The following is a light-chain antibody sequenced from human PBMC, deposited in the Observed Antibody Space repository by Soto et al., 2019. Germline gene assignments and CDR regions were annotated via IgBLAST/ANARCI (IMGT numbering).Light chain of an antibody. CDR1: QSISTW. CDR3: KQFGAGSPWT. V-gene: IGKV1-5*03. CDR2: KAS. J-gene: IGKJ1*01. Sequence: DIQVTQSPSTLSASVGDRVTITCRASQSISTWLAWFQQKPGKAPKVLISKASTLESGVPSRFSGDGSGTEFTLTISSLQTDDSATYYCKQFGAGSPWTFGQGTKVEIK.